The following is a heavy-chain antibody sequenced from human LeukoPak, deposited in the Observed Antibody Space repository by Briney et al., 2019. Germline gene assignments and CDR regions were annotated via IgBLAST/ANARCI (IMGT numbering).Heavy chain of an antibody. V-gene: IGHV4-59*01. Sequence: SETLSLTCTVSGGSISSYYWSWIRQPPGKGLEWIGYIYYSGSTNYNPSLKSRVTISVDTSKNQFSLKLSSVTAADTAVYYCARDLKVADSNYYYYYGMGVWGQGTTVTVSS. CDR3: ARDLKVADSNYYYYYGMGV. CDR1: GGSISSYY. CDR2: IYYSGST. D-gene: IGHD6-19*01. J-gene: IGHJ6*02.